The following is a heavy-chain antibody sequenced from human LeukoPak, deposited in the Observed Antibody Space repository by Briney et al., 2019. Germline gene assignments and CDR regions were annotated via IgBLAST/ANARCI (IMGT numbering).Heavy chain of an antibody. CDR2: ISSSGSTI. CDR3: ARVLAAAGAYYFDY. Sequence: GGSLRLSCAASGFTFSSYEMNWVRQAPGKGLEWVSYISSSGSTIYYADSVKGRFTISRDNAKNSLYLQMNSLRAEDTAVYSCARVLAAAGAYYFDYWGQGTLVTVSS. CDR1: GFTFSSYE. J-gene: IGHJ4*02. V-gene: IGHV3-48*03. D-gene: IGHD6-13*01.